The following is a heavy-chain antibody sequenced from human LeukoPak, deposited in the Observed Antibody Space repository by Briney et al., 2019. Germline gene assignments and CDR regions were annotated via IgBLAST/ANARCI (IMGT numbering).Heavy chain of an antibody. Sequence: GESLKISCRGSGYSFTSNWIDWARQMPGEGLELMGISYPGDSDTRYNPSFQGQVNISAEKSISTAYLQWSNLKASDTAMYYCARHSTSSGDAFDIWGQGTMVTVSS. CDR1: GYSFTSNW. CDR3: ARHSTSSGDAFDI. CDR2: SYPGDSDT. J-gene: IGHJ3*02. D-gene: IGHD6-6*01. V-gene: IGHV5-51*01.